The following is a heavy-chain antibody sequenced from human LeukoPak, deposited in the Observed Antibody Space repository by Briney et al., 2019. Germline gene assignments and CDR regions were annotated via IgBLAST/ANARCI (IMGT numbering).Heavy chain of an antibody. CDR3: ATGWYCSSTSCLPNYYYMDV. Sequence: GASVKVSCKASGGTFSSYAISWVRQAPGQGLEWMGGIIPIFGTANYAQKFQGRVTITTDESTSTAYMELSSLRSEDTAVYYCATGWYCSSTSCLPNYYYMDVWGKGTTVTVSS. CDR2: IIPIFGTA. J-gene: IGHJ6*03. CDR1: GGTFSSYA. V-gene: IGHV1-69*05. D-gene: IGHD2-2*01.